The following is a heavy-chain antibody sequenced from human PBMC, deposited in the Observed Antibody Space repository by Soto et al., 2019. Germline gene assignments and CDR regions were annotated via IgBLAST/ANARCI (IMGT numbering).Heavy chain of an antibody. V-gene: IGHV3-30*18. CDR3: AKEPGSSWRDGMDV. CDR1: GFTFSSYG. Sequence: QVQLVESGGGVVQPGRSLGLSCAASGFTFSSYGMHWVRQAPGKGLEWVAVISYDGSNKYYADSVKGRFAISRDNSKNTLYLQMNSLRAEDTAVYYCAKEPGSSWRDGMDVWGQGTTVTVSS. J-gene: IGHJ6*02. CDR2: ISYDGSNK. D-gene: IGHD6-13*01.